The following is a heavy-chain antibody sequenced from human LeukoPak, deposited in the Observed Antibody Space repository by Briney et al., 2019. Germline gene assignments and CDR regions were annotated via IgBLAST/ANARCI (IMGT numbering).Heavy chain of an antibody. D-gene: IGHD1-1*01. V-gene: IGHV1-2*04. CDR2: INPNSGDT. Sequence: GAAVTVSCKASGYTFTDYYIHWVRQAPGQGLEWMGWINPNSGDTNYAQKFQGWVTMTRDMSISTAYMELSRLRSDDTAIYYCARATETYWWFDSWGQGTLVTVSS. CDR3: ARATETYWWFDS. CDR1: GYTFTDYY. J-gene: IGHJ5*01.